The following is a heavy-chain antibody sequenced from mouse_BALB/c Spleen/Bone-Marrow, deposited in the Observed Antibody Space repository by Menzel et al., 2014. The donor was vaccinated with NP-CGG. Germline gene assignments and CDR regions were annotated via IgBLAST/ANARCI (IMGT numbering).Heavy chain of an antibody. CDR2: FYPGSGSI. CDR3: ARHEDYGSSYYYAMYY. V-gene: IGHV1-62-2*01. CDR1: GYTFTEYI. Sequence: VMLVESGAELVKPGASVKLSCKASGYTFTEYIIHWVKQRSGQGLEWIGWFYPGSGSIKYNEKFKDKATLTADKSSSTGYMELSRLTSEYSAVYFCARHEDYGSSYYYAMYYWGQGTSVTVSS. J-gene: IGHJ4*01. D-gene: IGHD1-1*01.